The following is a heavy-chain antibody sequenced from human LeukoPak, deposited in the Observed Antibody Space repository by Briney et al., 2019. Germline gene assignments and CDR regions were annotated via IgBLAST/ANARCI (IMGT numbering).Heavy chain of an antibody. V-gene: IGHV4-59*01. CDR1: GGSISSYY. CDR3: ARDSPKRYSGSYFDY. D-gene: IGHD1-26*01. Sequence: SETLSLTCTVSGGSISSYYWSWIRQPPGKGLEWIGYIYYSGSTNYNPSLKSRVTISVDTSKNQFSLKLTSVTAADTAVYYCARDSPKRYSGSYFDYWGQGTLVTVSS. J-gene: IGHJ4*02. CDR2: IYYSGST.